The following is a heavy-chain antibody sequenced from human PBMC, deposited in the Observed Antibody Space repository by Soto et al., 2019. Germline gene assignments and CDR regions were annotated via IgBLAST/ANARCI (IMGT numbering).Heavy chain of an antibody. J-gene: IGHJ4*02. CDR2: IGTAGDT. D-gene: IGHD6-19*01. CDR1: GFTFSSYD. Sequence: GGSLRLSCAASGFTFSSYDMHWVRQATGKGLEWVSAIGTAGDTYYPGSVKGRFSISRENAKNSWYLQMNSLRAGDTAVYYCARSLGYSSGWDFDYWGQGTLVTVSS. CDR3: ARSLGYSSGWDFDY. V-gene: IGHV3-13*01.